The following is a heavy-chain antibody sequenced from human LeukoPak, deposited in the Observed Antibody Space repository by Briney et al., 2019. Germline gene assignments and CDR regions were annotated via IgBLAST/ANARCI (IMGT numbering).Heavy chain of an antibody. CDR2: IYPGDSDT. J-gene: IGHJ4*02. Sequence: GESLKISCKGSGYSFTSYWIGWVRQMPGKGLEWMGIIYPGDSDTRYSPSFQGQVTIPADKSISTAYLQWSSLKASDTAMYYCARRAKDYYDSSGYWVDYWGQGTLVTVSS. CDR1: GYSFTSYW. CDR3: ARRAKDYYDSSGYWVDY. D-gene: IGHD3-22*01. V-gene: IGHV5-51*01.